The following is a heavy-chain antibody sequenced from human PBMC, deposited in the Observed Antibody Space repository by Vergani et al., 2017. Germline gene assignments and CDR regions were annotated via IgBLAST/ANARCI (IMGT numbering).Heavy chain of an antibody. D-gene: IGHD2-2*01. CDR2: INHSGST. Sequence: QLQLQESGPGLVKPSETLSLTCTVSGGSISSSSYYWGWIRQPPGKGLAWIGEINHSGSTNYNPSLKSRVTISVDTSKNQFSLKLGSVTVADTAVYYCARHRSRYNWFDPWGQGTLVTVSS. V-gene: IGHV4-39*07. J-gene: IGHJ5*02. CDR1: GGSISSSSYY. CDR3: ARHRSRYNWFDP.